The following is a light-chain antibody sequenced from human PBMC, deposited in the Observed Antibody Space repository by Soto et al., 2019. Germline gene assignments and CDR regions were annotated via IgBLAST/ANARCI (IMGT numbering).Light chain of an antibody. Sequence: EIVLTQSPGTLSLSPGERATLSCRASQSVSSSYLAWYQQKPGQAPRLLIYGTSRRATAIPDRFSGSGSGTDFALTISRLEPEDFAVYYCHQYGTSPGTFGQGTKVEIK. J-gene: IGKJ1*01. CDR3: HQYGTSPGT. CDR2: GTS. V-gene: IGKV3-20*01. CDR1: QSVSSSY.